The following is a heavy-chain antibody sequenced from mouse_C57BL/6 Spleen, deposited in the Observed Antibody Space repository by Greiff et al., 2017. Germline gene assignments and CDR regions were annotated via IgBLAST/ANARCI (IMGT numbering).Heavy chain of an antibody. CDR1: GFTFSDYG. CDR3: ARDPRGYFDY. J-gene: IGHJ2*01. Sequence: DVHLVESGGGLVKPGGSLKLSCAASGFTFSDYGMHWVRQAPEKGLEWVAYISSGSSTIYYADTVKGRFTISRDNAKNTLFLQMTSLRSEDTAMYYCARDPRGYFDYWGQGTTLTVSS. V-gene: IGHV5-17*01. CDR2: ISSGSSTI.